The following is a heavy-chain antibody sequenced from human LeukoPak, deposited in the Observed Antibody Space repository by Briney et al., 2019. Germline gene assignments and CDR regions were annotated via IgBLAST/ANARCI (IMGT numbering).Heavy chain of an antibody. Sequence: SVKVSCKASGGTFSSYAISWVRQAPGQGLEWMGRIIPILGIANYAQKFQGRVTITADKSTSTAYMELSSLRSEDTAVYYCARWWFGESFSNWFDPWGQGTLVTVSS. J-gene: IGHJ5*02. CDR1: GGTFSSYA. D-gene: IGHD3-10*01. CDR2: IIPILGIA. CDR3: ARWWFGESFSNWFDP. V-gene: IGHV1-69*04.